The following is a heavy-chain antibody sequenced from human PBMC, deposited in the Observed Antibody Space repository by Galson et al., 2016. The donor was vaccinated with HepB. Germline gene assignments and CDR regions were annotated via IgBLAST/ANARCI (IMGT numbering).Heavy chain of an antibody. CDR3: AKEMPSRRFNFDI. J-gene: IGHJ3*02. CDR1: GFTFSRSA. D-gene: IGHD2-2*01. CDR2: ITDGGGET. Sequence: SLRLSCADSGFTFSRSAMAWVRQAPGKGLEWVSAITDGGGETFYADPVKGRFSISRDNSKNKLYLQMNDLRADDTALYFCAKEMPSRRFNFDIWGRGQWSPSLQ. V-gene: IGHV3-23*01.